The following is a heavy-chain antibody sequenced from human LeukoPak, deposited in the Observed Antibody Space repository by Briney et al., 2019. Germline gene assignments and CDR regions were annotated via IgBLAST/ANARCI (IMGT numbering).Heavy chain of an antibody. CDR3: ARDPGSSSFDL. Sequence: GGSLRLSCAASGFSFSSYWMSWVRQTPEKGLEFVANINQDGSVTNYVDSLKGRCTISRDNAKKSLYLEIRSLRADDTALYYCARDPGSSSFDLWGQGTLVTVSS. CDR2: INQDGSVT. J-gene: IGHJ4*02. V-gene: IGHV3-7*01. CDR1: GFSFSSYW. D-gene: IGHD6-13*01.